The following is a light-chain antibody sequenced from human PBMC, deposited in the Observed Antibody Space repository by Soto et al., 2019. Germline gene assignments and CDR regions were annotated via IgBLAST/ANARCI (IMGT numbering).Light chain of an antibody. CDR1: QTLTTRF. CDR3: QQYADLPYT. CDR2: GAS. Sequence: EIVLTQSPGTLSLSPGERATLSCMASQTLTTRFLGWYQQKPGQAPRLLIYGASSRATGIPDRFSGSGSGTEYTLTISRLEPEDFAVYSCQQYADLPYTFGQGTTLEIK. J-gene: IGKJ2*01. V-gene: IGKV3-20*01.